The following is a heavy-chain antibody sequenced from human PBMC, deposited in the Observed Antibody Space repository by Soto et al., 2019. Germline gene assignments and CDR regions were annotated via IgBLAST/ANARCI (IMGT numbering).Heavy chain of an antibody. Sequence: QITLNESGPTVGIPTETLTLTCIFSGFSLTTSGEGVGWIRQSPGKAPEWLALIYWDDDKRYSASLKSSLTITKDTSNHQVVLTVSDLYPTDTAYYYCAHIVLRTVFGVVTTSAIYLDFGGQGTPVAVSS. D-gene: IGHD3-3*01. CDR3: AHIVLRTVFGVVTTSAIYLDF. J-gene: IGHJ4*02. V-gene: IGHV2-5*02. CDR2: IYWDDDK. CDR1: GFSLTTSGEG.